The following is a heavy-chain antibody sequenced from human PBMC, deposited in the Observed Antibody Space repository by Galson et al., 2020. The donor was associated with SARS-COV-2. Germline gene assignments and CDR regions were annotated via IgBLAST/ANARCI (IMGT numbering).Heavy chain of an antibody. CDR3: SRLRIGIAGDS. V-gene: IGHV4-39*01. Sequence: SETLSLTCSVSGDSATISGHYWGWIRQPPGKGLEWIGSISYNGHTYYNPSLKSRVTISVDTSKNQFSLKLTSVTAADTAVYYCSRLRIGIAGDSWGQGTLVTVSS. D-gene: IGHD1-26*01. J-gene: IGHJ4*02. CDR2: ISYNGHT. CDR1: GDSATISGHY.